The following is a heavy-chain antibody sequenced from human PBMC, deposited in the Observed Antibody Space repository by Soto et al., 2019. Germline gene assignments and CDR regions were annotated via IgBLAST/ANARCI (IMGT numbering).Heavy chain of an antibody. Sequence: SETLCLTCAVYGGSFIGYYWTWIRQPPGTGLEWIGEINHSGSTNYNPSLKSRVTISVDTSKNQFSLTLTSINTADTAVYYCARSSNWFLSPFDYWGPGILVT. CDR3: ARSSNWFLSPFDY. CDR2: INHSGST. V-gene: IGHV4-34*01. D-gene: IGHD6-13*01. J-gene: IGHJ4*02. CDR1: GGSFIGYY.